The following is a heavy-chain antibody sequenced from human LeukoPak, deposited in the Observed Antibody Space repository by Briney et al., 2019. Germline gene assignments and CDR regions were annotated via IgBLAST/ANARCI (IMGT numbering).Heavy chain of an antibody. J-gene: IGHJ6*02. CDR2: ISAYNGNT. Sequence: GASVKVSCKASGYTFSGYGISWVRQAPGQGLEWMGWISAYNGNTNYAQKLQGRVTMTTDTSTSTAYMELRSLRSDDTAVYYCASTYCSSTSCSYPYYYYYGMDVWGQGTTVTVSS. CDR1: GYTFSGYG. D-gene: IGHD2-2*01. CDR3: ASTYCSSTSCSYPYYYYYGMDV. V-gene: IGHV1-18*01.